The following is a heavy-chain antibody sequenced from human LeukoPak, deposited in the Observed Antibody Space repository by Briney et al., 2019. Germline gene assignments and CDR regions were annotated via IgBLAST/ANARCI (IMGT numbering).Heavy chain of an antibody. Sequence: GGSLILSCAVSGFTFSDYYMSWIRQAPGKGLEWVSYISSSGSTIYYADSVKGRFTISRDNAKNSLYLQMNSLRAEDTAVYYCARDRGYSGYDYGGSDYWGQGTLVTDSS. CDR2: ISSSGSTI. CDR1: GFTFSDYY. CDR3: ARDRGYSGYDYGGSDY. J-gene: IGHJ4*02. V-gene: IGHV3-11*04. D-gene: IGHD5-12*01.